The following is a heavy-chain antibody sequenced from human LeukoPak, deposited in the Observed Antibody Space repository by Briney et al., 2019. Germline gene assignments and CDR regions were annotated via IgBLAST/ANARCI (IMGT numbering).Heavy chain of an antibody. CDR2: ISGSGGNT. D-gene: IGHD6-6*01. J-gene: IGHJ6*02. Sequence: PGGSLTLSCAASGFTFSNYVMSWVRQPPGKGLEWVSSISGSGGNTNYADPVGGRFTISRDNSKNTLYLQMNSPRADDTALYFCAEESSSSNYYYGLDVWGQRTTVTV. V-gene: IGHV3-23*01. CDR1: GFTFSNYV. CDR3: AEESSSSNYYYGLDV.